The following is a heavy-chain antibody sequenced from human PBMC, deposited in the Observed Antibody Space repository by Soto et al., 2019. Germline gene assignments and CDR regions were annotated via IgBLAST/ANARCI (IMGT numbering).Heavy chain of an antibody. J-gene: IGHJ2*01. Sequence: GGSLRLSCSASGLPFSSYAMHWVRQAPGKGLEYVSVINTYGTSTDYADSVKGRFTISRDNSKNTLYLQMSSLRPDDTAVYYCVKSVQLVWEPTDRDYWYLDLWGRGTLVTVSS. CDR2: INTYGTST. CDR1: GLPFSSYA. V-gene: IGHV3-64D*06. CDR3: VKSVQLVWEPTDRDYWYLDL. D-gene: IGHD6-6*01.